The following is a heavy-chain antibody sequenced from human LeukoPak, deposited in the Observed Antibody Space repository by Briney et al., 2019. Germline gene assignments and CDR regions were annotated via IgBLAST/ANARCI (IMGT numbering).Heavy chain of an antibody. CDR3: AIGARDSVLMVYAVDY. J-gene: IGHJ4*02. CDR1: GGTFSSYA. Sequence: ASVKVSCKASGGTFSSYAISWVRQAPGQGLEWMGGIIPIFGTANYAQKFQGRVTITADESTSTAYMELSSLRSEDTAVYYCAIGARDSVLMVYAVDYWGQGTLVTVSS. V-gene: IGHV1-69*13. D-gene: IGHD2-8*01. CDR2: IIPIFGTA.